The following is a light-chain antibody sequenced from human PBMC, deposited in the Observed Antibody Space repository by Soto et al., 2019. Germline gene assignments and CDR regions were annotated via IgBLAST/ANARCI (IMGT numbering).Light chain of an antibody. CDR1: QSVSSN. CDR3: QQDNTWPQT. CDR2: GAS. Sequence: EIVMTQSPATLSVSPGERATLSCRASQSVSSNFAWYQQKPGQAPRLLIYGASTRATGIPARFSGSGAGPEVTHTISSLQSEDFADYYCQQDNTWPQTFGQGTKVDIK. J-gene: IGKJ1*01. V-gene: IGKV3-15*01.